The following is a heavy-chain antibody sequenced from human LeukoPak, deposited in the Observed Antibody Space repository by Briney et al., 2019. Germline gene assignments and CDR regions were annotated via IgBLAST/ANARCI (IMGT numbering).Heavy chain of an antibody. V-gene: IGHV3-21*01. CDR3: ARDSDYDCYFDY. CDR2: ISSSSSYI. Sequence: PGGSLRLSCAASGFTFSPYSMNWVRQAPGKGLEWVSSISSSSSYIYYADSVKGRFTISRDNAKNSLYLQMNSLRAEDTAVYYCARDSDYDCYFDYWGQGTLVTVPS. CDR1: GFTFSPYS. J-gene: IGHJ4*02. D-gene: IGHD3-22*01.